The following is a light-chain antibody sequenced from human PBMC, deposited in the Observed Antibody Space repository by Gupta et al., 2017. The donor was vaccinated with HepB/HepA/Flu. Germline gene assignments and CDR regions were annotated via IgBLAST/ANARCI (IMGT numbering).Light chain of an antibody. J-gene: IGKJ4*01. V-gene: IGKV1-6*01. CDR3: LHVHYYPLT. Sequence: AVLTHSPPSSLSASVGGGVTVTCRASQDIRITLGWYQQKPGKAPKLLIYNASTLQTGIPARFSGSGSGTDFTLTISRLQAEDFAAYYCLHVHYYPLTFGGGTKVEIK. CDR1: QDIRIT. CDR2: NAS.